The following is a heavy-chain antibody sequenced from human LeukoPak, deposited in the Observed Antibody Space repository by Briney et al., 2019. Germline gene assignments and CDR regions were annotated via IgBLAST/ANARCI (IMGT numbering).Heavy chain of an antibody. CDR1: GGSISSYY. CDR3: ATSVKQQLTT. Sequence: SETLSLTCTVSGGSISSYYWSWIRQPPGKGLEWIGYIYYSGSTNYNPSLKSRVTISVDTSKNQFSLKLSSVTAADTAVYYCATSVKQQLTTWGQGTLVTVSS. J-gene: IGHJ4*02. CDR2: IYYSGST. D-gene: IGHD6-13*01. V-gene: IGHV4-59*01.